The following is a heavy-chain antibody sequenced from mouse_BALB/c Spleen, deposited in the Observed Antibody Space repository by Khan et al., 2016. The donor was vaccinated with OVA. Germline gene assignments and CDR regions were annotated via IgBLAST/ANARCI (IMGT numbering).Heavy chain of an antibody. D-gene: IGHD1-1*01. CDR1: GYTFIRNY. CDR3: AISYYGSYWYFDV. J-gene: IGHJ1*01. V-gene: IGHV1S56*01. Sequence: QVRLQQSGPEVVKPGASVKMSCKASGYTFIRNYVHWVKQRPGQGLDWIGWIYPGDGRTKYNEKFKGKTTLTADNSSTIAYMLLSSLTSEDSAIYFCAISYYGSYWYFDVWGAGTTVTVFS. CDR2: IYPGDGRT.